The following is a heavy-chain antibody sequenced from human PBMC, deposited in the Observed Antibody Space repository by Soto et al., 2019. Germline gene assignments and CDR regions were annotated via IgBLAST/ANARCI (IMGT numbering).Heavy chain of an antibody. CDR2: ISYDGNNK. CDR1: GFTFSSYG. J-gene: IGHJ4*02. V-gene: IGHV3-30*18. Sequence: QVQLVESGGGVVQPGRSLRLSCAASGFTFSSYGMHWVRQAPGKGLEWVAVISYDGNNKYYADSVKGRFTISRDNSKNTLYLQMNSLRAEDTAVYYCAKSGWLQLRGYFDYWGQGTLVTVSS. D-gene: IGHD5-12*01. CDR3: AKSGWLQLRGYFDY.